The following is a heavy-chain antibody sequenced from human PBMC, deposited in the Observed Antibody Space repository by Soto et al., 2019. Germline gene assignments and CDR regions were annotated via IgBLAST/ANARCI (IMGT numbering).Heavy chain of an antibody. CDR3: AKVGLFDGNKPITFEF. Sequence: AGGSLRLSCATSGFTFRSYWMSWVRQAPGRGLEWVANINQDATRQSYVDSVEGQFSISRDNAKNSLYLQMNSLRVEDTAVYYCAKVGLFDGNKPITFEFWGQGTLVTVSS. D-gene: IGHD3-10*01. CDR2: INQDATRQ. J-gene: IGHJ4*02. CDR1: GFTFRSYW. V-gene: IGHV3-7*03.